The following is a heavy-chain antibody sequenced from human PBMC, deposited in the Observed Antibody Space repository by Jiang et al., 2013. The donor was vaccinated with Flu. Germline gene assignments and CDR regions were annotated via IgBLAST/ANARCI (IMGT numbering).Heavy chain of an antibody. V-gene: IGHV1-2*02. D-gene: IGHD1-7*01. J-gene: IGHJ3*02. CDR3: ARPGGGTGTTLSFDI. CDR2: INPNSGGT. CDR1: GYTFTGYY. Sequence: SGAEVKKPGASVKVSCKASGYTFTGYYMHWVRQAPGQGLEWMGWINPNSGGTNYAQKFQGRVTMTRDTSISTAYMELSRLRSDDTAVYYCARPGGGTGTTLSFDIWGQGTMVTVSS.